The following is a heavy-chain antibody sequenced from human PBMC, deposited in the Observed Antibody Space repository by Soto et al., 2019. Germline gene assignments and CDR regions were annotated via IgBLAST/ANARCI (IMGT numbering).Heavy chain of an antibody. V-gene: IGHV4-31*03. CDR1: GGSISSAAYY. J-gene: IGHJ4*02. Sequence: QVQLQESGPGLVKPSQTLSLTCTVSGGSISSAAYYWSWIRQHPGKDLEWIGYISHSGSTYYTPSLKSRVIISADTSKNQFSLNLNSVTAADTAVYYCAREYTYGSNFSDCWGQGALVTVSS. CDR2: ISHSGST. D-gene: IGHD5-18*01. CDR3: AREYTYGSNFSDC.